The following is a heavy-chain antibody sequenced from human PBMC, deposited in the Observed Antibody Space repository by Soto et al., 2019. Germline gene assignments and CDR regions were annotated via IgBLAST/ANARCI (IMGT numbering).Heavy chain of an antibody. J-gene: IGHJ4*02. CDR3: ARRYYDFWSGYYEYFDY. V-gene: IGHV4-59*01. CDR1: GGSISSYY. Sequence: SETLSLTCTVSGGSISSYYWSWIRQPPGKGLEWIGYIYYSGSTNYNPSLKSRVTISVDTSKNQFSLKLSSVTAADTAMYYCARRYYDFWSGYYEYFDYWGQGTLVTVSS. CDR2: IYYSGST. D-gene: IGHD3-3*01.